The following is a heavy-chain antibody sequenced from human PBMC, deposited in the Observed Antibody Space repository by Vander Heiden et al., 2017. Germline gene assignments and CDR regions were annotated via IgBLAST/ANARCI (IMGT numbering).Heavy chain of an antibody. CDR2: IYYSGST. V-gene: IGHV4-39*01. Sequence: QLQLQESGPGLVKPSETLSLTCTVSGGSISSSSYYWGWIRQAPGKGLEWIGSIYYSGSTYYNPSLKGRVTISVDTSKNQFSLKLSSVTAADTAVYYCATPRGYSYGYVEGGFDYWGQGTLVTVSS. D-gene: IGHD5-18*01. CDR1: GGSISSSSYY. CDR3: ATPRGYSYGYVEGGFDY. J-gene: IGHJ4*02.